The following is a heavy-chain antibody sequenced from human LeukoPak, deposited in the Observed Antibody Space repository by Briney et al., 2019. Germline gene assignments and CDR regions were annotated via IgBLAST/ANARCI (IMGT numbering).Heavy chain of an antibody. CDR1: GYTFTSYG. D-gene: IGHD3-16*02. CDR2: MSAYNGST. V-gene: IGHV1-18*01. J-gene: IGHJ5*02. CDR3: ARETRLRLGELSSSIMPNWFDP. Sequence: ASVKFSCKASGYTFTSYGIIWVRQAPGQGLEWMGWMSAYNGSTNYAQKLQGRVTMTTDTSTSTAYMELRSLRSDDTAVYYCARETRLRLGELSSSIMPNWFDPWAREPWSPSPQ.